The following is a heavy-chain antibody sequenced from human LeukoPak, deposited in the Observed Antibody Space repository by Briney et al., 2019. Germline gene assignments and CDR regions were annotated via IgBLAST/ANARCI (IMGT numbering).Heavy chain of an antibody. V-gene: IGHV4-34*01. J-gene: IGHJ3*02. CDR3: ARGYGDYVMMDAFDI. D-gene: IGHD4-17*01. CDR1: GGSLSDYY. Sequence: WETLSLTGAVYGGSLSDYYWSWIRQPPGKGLEWMGEINHSGSTNYNPSLKSRVTISVDTSKNQFSLKLSSVTAADTAVYYCARGYGDYVMMDAFDIWGQGTMVTVSS. CDR2: INHSGST.